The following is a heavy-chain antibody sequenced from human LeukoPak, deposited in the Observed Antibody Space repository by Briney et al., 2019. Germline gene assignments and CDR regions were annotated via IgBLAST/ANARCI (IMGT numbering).Heavy chain of an antibody. J-gene: IGHJ3*02. D-gene: IGHD3-3*01. CDR2: ISGSGGST. CDR1: GFTFSSYA. CDR3: AKSDGVLRFLEWLPQDAFDI. Sequence: GGSLRLSCAASGFTFSSYAMSWIRQAPGKGLEWVSAISGSGGSTYYADSVKGRFTISRDNSKNTLYLQMNSLRAEDTAVYCCAKSDGVLRFLEWLPQDAFDIWGQGTMVTVSS. V-gene: IGHV3-23*01.